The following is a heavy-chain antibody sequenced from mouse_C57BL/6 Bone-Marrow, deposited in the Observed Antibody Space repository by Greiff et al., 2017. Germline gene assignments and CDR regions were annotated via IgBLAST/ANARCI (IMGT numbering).Heavy chain of an antibody. D-gene: IGHD3-2*02. CDR3: TTFSQLRLGFAY. CDR2: IDPENGDT. V-gene: IGHV14-4*01. J-gene: IGHJ3*01. Sequence: EVQLQQSGAELVRPGASVKLSCTASGFNIKDDYMHWVKQRPEQGLEWIGWIDPENGDTEYASKFQGKATITADTSSNPAALQLSSLTSEDTAVYYVTTFSQLRLGFAYWGQGTLVTVSA. CDR1: GFNIKDDY.